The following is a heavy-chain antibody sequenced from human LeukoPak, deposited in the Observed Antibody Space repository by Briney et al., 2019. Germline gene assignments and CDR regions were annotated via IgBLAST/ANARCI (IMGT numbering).Heavy chain of an antibody. Sequence: SETLSLTCNVSGGTISSYYWSWIRQPPGKGLEWIGYIHYSGSTKYNPSLKSRVTISVDTSKNQFSLKLSSVTAADTAVYYCARWYSSGWAFDYWGQGTLVTVSS. J-gene: IGHJ4*02. D-gene: IGHD6-19*01. CDR3: ARWYSSGWAFDY. V-gene: IGHV4-59*08. CDR2: IHYSGST. CDR1: GGTISSYY.